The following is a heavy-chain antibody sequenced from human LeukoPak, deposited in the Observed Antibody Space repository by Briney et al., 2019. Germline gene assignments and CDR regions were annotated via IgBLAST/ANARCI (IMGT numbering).Heavy chain of an antibody. J-gene: IGHJ3*02. CDR3: ARDVGFIVGATPGAFDI. Sequence: GGSLRLSCAASGFTVSSNYMTWVRQAPGKGLEWVSVIYSGGNTYYADSVKGRFTISRDNTKNTLYLQMNSLRADDTAVYYCARDVGFIVGATPGAFDIWGQGTMVTVSS. D-gene: IGHD1-26*01. CDR2: IYSGGNT. V-gene: IGHV3-66*01. CDR1: GFTVSSNY.